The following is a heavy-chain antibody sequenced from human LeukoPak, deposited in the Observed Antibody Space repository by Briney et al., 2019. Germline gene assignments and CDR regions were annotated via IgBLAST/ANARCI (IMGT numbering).Heavy chain of an antibody. Sequence: GESLKISCKGSGYSFTSYWITWVRQMPGKGLEWMGIIYPRDSDTRYSPSFQGQVTVSADKSISTAYLQWNTLEASDTAMYYCARRQYSGYDFDFWGQGTLVTVSS. CDR3: ARRQYSGYDFDF. CDR1: GYSFTSYW. V-gene: IGHV5-51*01. J-gene: IGHJ4*02. D-gene: IGHD5-12*01. CDR2: IYPRDSDT.